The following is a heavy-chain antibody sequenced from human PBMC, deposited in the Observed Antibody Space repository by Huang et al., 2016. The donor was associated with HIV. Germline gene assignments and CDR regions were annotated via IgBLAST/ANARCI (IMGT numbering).Heavy chain of an antibody. V-gene: IGHV1-18*04. D-gene: IGHD6-19*01. CDR2: LGPHSRQA. CDR1: GYTFDSYG. J-gene: IGHJ4*02. CDR3: ARDAPGYGTGWSTEFDY. Sequence: HVQLVQSGADVKKPGASVKVSCKASGYTFDSYGINWVRQAPGQGLARMGWLGPHSRQANHAQKLQVRVTMTTDTTTSTSDMELRVLTSDETAVYYCARDAPGYGTGWSTEFDYWGQGTLVTVSS.